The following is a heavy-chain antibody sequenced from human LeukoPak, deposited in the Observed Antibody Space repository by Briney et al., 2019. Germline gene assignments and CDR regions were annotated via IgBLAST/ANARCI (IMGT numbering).Heavy chain of an antibody. CDR2: IIPILGIA. V-gene: IGHV1-69*04. J-gene: IGHJ4*02. CDR1: GYTFTSYG. Sequence: ASVKVSCKASGYTFTSYGISWVRQAPGQGLEWMGRIIPILGIANYAQKFQGRVTITADKSTSTAYMELSSLRSEDTAVYYCAREDCSGGSCYGYWGQGTLVTVSS. D-gene: IGHD2-15*01. CDR3: AREDCSGGSCYGY.